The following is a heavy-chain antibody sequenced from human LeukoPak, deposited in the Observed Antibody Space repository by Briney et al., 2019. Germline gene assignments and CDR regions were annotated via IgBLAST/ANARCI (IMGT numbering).Heavy chain of an antibody. V-gene: IGHV3-30*04. J-gene: IGHJ4*02. CDR2: ISSDGSNK. D-gene: IGHD2-15*01. Sequence: GGSLRLSCAASGFTFSSYAMHWVRLAPGKGLEWVAVISSDGSNKYYADSVKGRFTISRDSAKNTLYLQMNSLRAEDTAVYYCARAFCSGATCYSMDYWGQGTLVTVSS. CDR1: GFTFSSYA. CDR3: ARAFCSGATCYSMDY.